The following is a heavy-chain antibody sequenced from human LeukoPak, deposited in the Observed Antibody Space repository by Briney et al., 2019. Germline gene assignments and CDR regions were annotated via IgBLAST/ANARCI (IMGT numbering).Heavy chain of an antibody. Sequence: GGALLLSYAAAGFGFSTHKMNWGRRAPGKGREGVAVISYDGTKIYYTDSAKGRFTISRDNSKNMVYLQMNSLRAEDTALYYCARDSVKLPGISYFDNWGQGTLVTVSS. J-gene: IGHJ1*01. V-gene: IGHV3-30-3*01. CDR2: ISYDGTKI. CDR3: ARDSVKLPGISYFDN. CDR1: GFGFSTHK. D-gene: IGHD3-3*02.